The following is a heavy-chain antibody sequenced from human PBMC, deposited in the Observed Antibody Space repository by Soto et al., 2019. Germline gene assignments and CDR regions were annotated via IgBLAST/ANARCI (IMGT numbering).Heavy chain of an antibody. CDR1: GFTFSSYA. V-gene: IGHV3-23*01. Sequence: PGGSLRLSCAASGFTFSSYAMSRVRQAPGKGLEWVSAISGSGGSTYYADSVKGRFTISRDNSKNTLYLQMNSPRAEDTAVYYCAKVEKSSGWYLYYFDYWGQGTLVTVSS. J-gene: IGHJ4*02. D-gene: IGHD6-19*01. CDR2: ISGSGGST. CDR3: AKVEKSSGWYLYYFDY.